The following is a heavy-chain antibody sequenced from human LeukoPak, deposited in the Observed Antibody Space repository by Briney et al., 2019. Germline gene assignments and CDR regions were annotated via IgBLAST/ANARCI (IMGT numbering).Heavy chain of an antibody. CDR1: GFTFISSA. CDR2: IVVGSGNT. CDR3: AAPHRVGARYYYYYGMDV. J-gene: IGHJ6*02. D-gene: IGHD1-26*01. V-gene: IGHV1-58*01. Sequence: ASVKVSCKASGFTFISSAVQWVRQARGQRLEWIGWIVVGSGNTNYAQKFQERDTITRDMSTSTAYMELSSLRSEDTAVYYCAAPHRVGARYYYYYGMDVWGQGTTVTVSS.